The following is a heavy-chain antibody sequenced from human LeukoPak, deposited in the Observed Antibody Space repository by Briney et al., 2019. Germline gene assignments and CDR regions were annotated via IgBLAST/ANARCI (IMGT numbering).Heavy chain of an antibody. CDR2: IYYSGST. CDR1: GGSISSSSYY. D-gene: IGHD4-17*01. V-gene: IGHV4-39*07. Sequence: SETLSLTCTVSGGSISSSSYYWGWIRQPPGKGLEWIGSIYYSGSTYYNPSLKSRVTISVDTSKNQFSLKLSSVTAADTAVYYCARGVDYGDYYFDYWGQGTLVTVSS. CDR3: ARGVDYGDYYFDY. J-gene: IGHJ4*02.